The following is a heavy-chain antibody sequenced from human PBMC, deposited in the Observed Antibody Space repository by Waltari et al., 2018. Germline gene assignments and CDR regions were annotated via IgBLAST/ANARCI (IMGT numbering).Heavy chain of an antibody. CDR3: ARGPSITIFGVVNIYYYYGMDV. Sequence: QVQLQQWGAGLLTPSETLSLTCAVYGGSFSAYYWSWTRQALGQGLEWIGEINHSGSTNYNPSLKSRVTISVDTSKNQFSLKLSSVTAADTAVYYCARGPSITIFGVVNIYYYYGMDVWGQGTTVTVSS. V-gene: IGHV4-34*01. J-gene: IGHJ6*02. CDR1: GGSFSAYY. CDR2: INHSGST. D-gene: IGHD3-3*01.